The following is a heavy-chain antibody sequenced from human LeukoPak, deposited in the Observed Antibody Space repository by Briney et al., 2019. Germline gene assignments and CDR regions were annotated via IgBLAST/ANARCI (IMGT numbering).Heavy chain of an antibody. J-gene: IGHJ1*01. CDR1: GFTFGKYW. Sequence: PGGSLRLSCVASGFTFGKYWMSWVRQAPGKGLEWIGEINHSGSTNYNPSLKSRVTISVDTSKNQFSLKLSSVTAADTAVYYCARGGYSSSWYLGPRYFQHWGQGTLVTVSS. D-gene: IGHD6-13*01. CDR3: ARGGYSSSWYLGPRYFQH. CDR2: INHSGST. V-gene: IGHV4-34*01.